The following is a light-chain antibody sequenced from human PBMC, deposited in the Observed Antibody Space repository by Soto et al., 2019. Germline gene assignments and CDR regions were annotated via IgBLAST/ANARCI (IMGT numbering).Light chain of an antibody. CDR1: QSISSW. V-gene: IGKV1-5*03. CDR3: QQSYSTPWT. CDR2: KAS. Sequence: EIQMTQSPSTLSASVGDRVKITCRASQSISSWLAWYQQKPGKAPKLLIYKASSLESGVPSRFSGSGSGTDFTLTISSLQPEDFATYYCQQSYSTPWTFGQGNKGDIK. J-gene: IGKJ1*01.